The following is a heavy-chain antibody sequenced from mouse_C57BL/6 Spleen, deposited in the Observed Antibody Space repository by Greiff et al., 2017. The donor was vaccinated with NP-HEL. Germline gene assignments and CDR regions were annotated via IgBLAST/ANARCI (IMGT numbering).Heavy chain of an antibody. CDR3: VRDQGVYDGYYGRFAY. CDR2: IRSKSSNYAT. J-gene: IGHJ3*01. V-gene: IGHV10-3*01. D-gene: IGHD2-3*01. CDR1: GFTFNTYA. Sequence: EVKLVESGGGLVQPKGSLKLSCAASGFTFNTYAMHWVRQAPGKGLEWVARIRSKSSNYATYYADSVKDRFTISRDDSQSMLYLQMNNLKTEDTAMYYCVRDQGVYDGYYGRFAYWGQGTLVTVSA.